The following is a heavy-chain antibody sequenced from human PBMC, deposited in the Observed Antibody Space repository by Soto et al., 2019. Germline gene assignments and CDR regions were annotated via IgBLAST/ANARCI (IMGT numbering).Heavy chain of an antibody. J-gene: IGHJ6*02. Sequence: GASVKVSCKASGYDFTAYDINWVRQASGQGLEWMGWMNPINGATGSARRFQGRVSMTRNTATATAYLELTRLRSDDSAVYFCGRGPSPRAPAGGTPYYYAMDVWGQGTTVTVSS. V-gene: IGHV1-8*02. CDR2: MNPINGAT. D-gene: IGHD2-2*01. CDR3: GRGPSPRAPAGGTPYYYAMDV. CDR1: GYDFTAYD.